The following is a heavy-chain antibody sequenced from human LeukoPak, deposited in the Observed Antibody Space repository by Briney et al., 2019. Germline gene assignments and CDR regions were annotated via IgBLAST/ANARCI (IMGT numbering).Heavy chain of an antibody. CDR1: GGSISSGSYY. Sequence: SENLSLTCTVSGGSISSGSYYWSWIRQPAGKGLEWIGRIYTSGSTNYNPSLKSRVTISVDTSKNQFSLKLSSVTAADTAVYYCARVGRTPPKPGYMDVWGKGTTVTVSS. CDR2: IYTSGST. CDR3: ARVGRTPPKPGYMDV. D-gene: IGHD1-14*01. V-gene: IGHV4-61*02. J-gene: IGHJ6*03.